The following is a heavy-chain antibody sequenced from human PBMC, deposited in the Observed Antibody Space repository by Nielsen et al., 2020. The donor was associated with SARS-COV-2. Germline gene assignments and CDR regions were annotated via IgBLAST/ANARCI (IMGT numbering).Heavy chain of an antibody. D-gene: IGHD3-3*01. CDR1: GFTFSSYG. CDR2: IWYDGSNK. V-gene: IGHV3-33*01. Sequence: GESLKISCAASGFTFSSYGMHWVRQAPGKGLEWVAVIWYDGSNKYYADSVKGRFTISRDNSKNTLYLQMNSLRAEDTAVYYCARTYDFWSGYYSASRYYGMDVWCQGTTVTVSS. J-gene: IGHJ6*02. CDR3: ARTYDFWSGYYSASRYYGMDV.